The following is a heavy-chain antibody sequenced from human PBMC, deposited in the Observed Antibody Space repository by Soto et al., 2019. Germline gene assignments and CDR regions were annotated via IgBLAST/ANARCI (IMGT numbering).Heavy chain of an antibody. J-gene: IGHJ4*02. D-gene: IGHD3-22*01. CDR3: ARETHGSGYYYTKYYFDY. Sequence: GGSLRLSCAASGFTFSSYGMHWVRQAPGKGLEWVAVIWYGGSNKYYADSVKGRFTISRDNSKNTLYLQMNSLRAEDTAVYYCARETHGSGYYYTKYYFDYWGQGTLVTVSS. CDR1: GFTFSSYG. V-gene: IGHV3-33*01. CDR2: IWYGGSNK.